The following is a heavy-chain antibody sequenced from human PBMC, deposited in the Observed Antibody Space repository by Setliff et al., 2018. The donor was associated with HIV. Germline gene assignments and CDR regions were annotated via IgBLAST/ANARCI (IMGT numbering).Heavy chain of an antibody. D-gene: IGHD3-22*01. J-gene: IGHJ4*02. V-gene: IGHV4-31*03. CDR3: AKDFSDDSSGYYLGGVFDY. CDR1: GGSIRGDDYY. Sequence: PSETLSLTCTVPGGSIRGDDYYWTWIRQHPGKGLEWIGYVFHTGTTYYNPSLKSRLTLSVDTSKNQFSLKLSSVTAADTAVYYCAKDFSDDSSGYYLGGVFDYWGQGTLVTVSS. CDR2: VFHTGTT.